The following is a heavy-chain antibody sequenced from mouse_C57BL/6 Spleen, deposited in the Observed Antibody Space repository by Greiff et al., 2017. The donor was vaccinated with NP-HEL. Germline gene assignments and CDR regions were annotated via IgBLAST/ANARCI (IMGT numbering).Heavy chain of an antibody. CDR3: ERWGDGYYVPFAY. D-gene: IGHD2-3*01. CDR1: GYAFSSYW. Sequence: QVQLQQSGAELVKPGASVKISCKASGYAFSSYWMNWVKQRPGKGLVWIGQIYPADGDTNVIGKLQGKATLTAHKSSSTAYMQLSRLTSEDSAVYCCERWGDGYYVPFAYWGQGILVTVSA. J-gene: IGHJ3*01. CDR2: IYPADGDT. V-gene: IGHV1-80*01.